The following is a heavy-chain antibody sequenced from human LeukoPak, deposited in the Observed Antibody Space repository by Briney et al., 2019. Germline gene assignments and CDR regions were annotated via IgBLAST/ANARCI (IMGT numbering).Heavy chain of an antibody. CDR1: GGSISSYY. CDR2: IYYSGST. Sequence: SSETLSLTCTVSGGSISSYYWSWIRQPPGKGLEWIGYIYYSGSTNYNPSLKSRVTISVDTSKNQFSLKLSSVTAADTAVYYCARTVIREQWLVKLARRYYYYMDVWGKGTTVTISS. CDR3: ARTVIREQWLVKLARRYYYYMDV. J-gene: IGHJ6*03. D-gene: IGHD6-19*01. V-gene: IGHV4-59*01.